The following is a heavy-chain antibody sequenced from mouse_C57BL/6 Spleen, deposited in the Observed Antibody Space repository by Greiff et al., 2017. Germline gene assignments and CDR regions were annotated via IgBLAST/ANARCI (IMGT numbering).Heavy chain of an antibody. D-gene: IGHD1-1*01. Sequence: VQLQQSGPELVKPGASVKISCKASGYAFSSSWMPWVKQRPGQGLEWIGRIYPGGGDTNYNGKFKGKATLTADQSSSTAYMQLSSLTSEDSAVXFCASRINEDVLDYWGQGTSVTVSS. CDR3: ASRINEDVLDY. J-gene: IGHJ4*01. CDR2: IYPGGGDT. CDR1: GYAFSSSW. V-gene: IGHV1-82*01.